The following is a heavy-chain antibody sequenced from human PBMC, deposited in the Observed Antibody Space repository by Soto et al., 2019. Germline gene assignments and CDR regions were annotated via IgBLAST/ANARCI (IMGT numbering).Heavy chain of an antibody. J-gene: IGHJ3*01. CDR3: SIGSWSAETFDV. CDR2: IIPMLTVT. CDR1: GGTFSTYT. D-gene: IGHD2-2*01. Sequence: QVHLVQSGAEVKKPGSSVKVSCKAAGGTFSTYTLIWVRPAPGQGLEWMGRIIPMLTVTNSAQKFQGRVTLTADKSTNTDFMDLTSLRSDDTAVYYCSIGSWSAETFDVWGQGTMVNVSS. V-gene: IGHV1-69*02.